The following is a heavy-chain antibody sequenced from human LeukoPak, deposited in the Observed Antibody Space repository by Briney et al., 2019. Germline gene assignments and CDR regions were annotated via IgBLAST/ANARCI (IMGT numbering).Heavy chain of an antibody. CDR1: GGSISSYY. Sequence: SGTLSLTCAVSGGSISSYYWSWIRQPPGKGLEWIGYIYYSGSSNYNPSLKSRVAISVDTSKNQSSLKLSSVTGADPDVYYCAREGGSGWYGGGIDYWGQGTLVTVSS. D-gene: IGHD6-19*01. CDR2: IYYSGSS. J-gene: IGHJ4*02. V-gene: IGHV4-59*01. CDR3: AREGGSGWYGGGIDY.